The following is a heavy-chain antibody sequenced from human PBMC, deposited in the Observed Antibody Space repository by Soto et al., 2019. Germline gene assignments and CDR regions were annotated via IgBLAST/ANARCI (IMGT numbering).Heavy chain of an antibody. D-gene: IGHD6-25*01. CDR3: ARGVGSSWFDP. J-gene: IGHJ5*02. Sequence: ASVKVSCKASGYTFTAYFMHWVRQAPGQGLEWMGWINPGSGGTSYAQKFQGRVTMTRDTSISTAYMELSSLTSDDTAVYYCARGVGSSWFDPWGQGTLVTVSS. CDR1: GYTFTAYF. CDR2: INPGSGGT. V-gene: IGHV1-2*02.